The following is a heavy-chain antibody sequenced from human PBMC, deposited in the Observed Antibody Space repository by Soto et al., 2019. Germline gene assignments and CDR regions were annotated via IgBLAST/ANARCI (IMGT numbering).Heavy chain of an antibody. CDR3: ARDSPAAGAFDY. V-gene: IGHV4-59*01. Sequence: SETLSLTCTVSGGSISSYYWSWIRQPPGKGLEWIGYIYYSGSTNYNPSLKSRVTISVDTSKNQFSLKLSSVTAADTAVYYCARDSPAAGAFDYWGQGTLVTAPQ. D-gene: IGHD6-13*01. J-gene: IGHJ4*02. CDR1: GGSISSYY. CDR2: IYYSGST.